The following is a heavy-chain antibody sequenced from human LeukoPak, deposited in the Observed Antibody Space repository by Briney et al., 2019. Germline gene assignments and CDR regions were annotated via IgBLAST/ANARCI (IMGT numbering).Heavy chain of an antibody. Sequence: ASVKVSCKASGYTFTGYYMHWVRQAPGQGLEWMGRIIPILGIANYAQKFQGRVTITADKSTSTAYMELSSLRSEDTAVYYCARKATMVRGENWFDPWGQGTLATVSS. J-gene: IGHJ5*02. CDR2: IIPILGIA. V-gene: IGHV1-69*02. D-gene: IGHD3-10*01. CDR3: ARKATMVRGENWFDP. CDR1: GYTFTGYY.